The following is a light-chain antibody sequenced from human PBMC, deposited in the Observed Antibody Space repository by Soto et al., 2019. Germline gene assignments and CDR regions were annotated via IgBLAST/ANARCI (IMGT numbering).Light chain of an antibody. CDR1: QSVSSSY. Sequence: EMVVTQSPGALSLYPGERATLSCRASQSVSSSYLAWYQQKPGQAPRLLIYGASSRATGIPDRFSGSGSGTDFTLTISRLEPEDFAVYYCQQYGSSSITFGQGTRMEIK. V-gene: IGKV3-20*01. CDR2: GAS. CDR3: QQYGSSSIT. J-gene: IGKJ5*01.